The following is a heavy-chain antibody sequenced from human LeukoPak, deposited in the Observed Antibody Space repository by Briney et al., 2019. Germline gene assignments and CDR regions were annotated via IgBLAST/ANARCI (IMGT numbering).Heavy chain of an antibody. Sequence: ASVKVSCKASGYTFTSYGISWVRQAPGQGLEWMGWISAYNGNTNYAQKLQGRVTMTTDTSTSTAYMELRSLRSDDTAVYYCARDMAIFGVALTRAFDYWGQGTLVTVSS. D-gene: IGHD3-3*01. CDR3: ARDMAIFGVALTRAFDY. J-gene: IGHJ4*02. CDR1: GYTFTSYG. CDR2: ISAYNGNT. V-gene: IGHV1-18*01.